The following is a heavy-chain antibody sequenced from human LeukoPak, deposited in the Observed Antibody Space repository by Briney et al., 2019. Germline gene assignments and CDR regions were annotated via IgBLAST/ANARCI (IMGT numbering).Heavy chain of an antibody. CDR1: GYTSTSYG. CDR2: ISAYNGKT. J-gene: IGHJ4*02. V-gene: IGHV1-18*04. CDR3: ARDMSSSGWYTSVSNIYYFDY. Sequence: ASVKVSCKASGYTSTSYGISWVRPAPGQGLEWMGWISAYNGKTNYAQKLQGRVTITTDTSTSRAYMELRSLRSDDTVVYYCARDMSSSGWYTSVSNIYYFDYWGRGTLVTVSS. D-gene: IGHD6-19*01.